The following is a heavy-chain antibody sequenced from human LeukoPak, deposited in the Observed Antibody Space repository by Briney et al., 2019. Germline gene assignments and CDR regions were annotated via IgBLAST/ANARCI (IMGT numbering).Heavy chain of an antibody. J-gene: IGHJ6*03. V-gene: IGHV1-46*01. D-gene: IGHD6-19*01. CDR3: ARAGSSGWYYYYYYYYMDV. CDR1: GYTFTSYY. Sequence: ASVKVSCKASGYTFTSYYMHWVRQAPGQGLEWMGIINPSGGSTSYAQKFQGRVTMTRDMSTSTVYMELSSLRAEDTAVYYCARAGSSGWYYYYYYYYMDVWGKGTTVTVSS. CDR2: INPSGGST.